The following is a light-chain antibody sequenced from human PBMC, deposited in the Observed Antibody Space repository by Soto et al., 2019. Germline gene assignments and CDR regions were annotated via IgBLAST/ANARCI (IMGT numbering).Light chain of an antibody. CDR3: QQYNNWQLT. CDR1: QSISSY. Sequence: DIQMTQSPSSLSASLGDRVTIXXRASQSISSYLNWYQQKPGKAPKLXIYAASSLQSGVPSRFSGSGSGTEFTLTISSLQSEDFAVYYCQQYNNWQLTFGPGTKVDIK. V-gene: IGKV1-39*01. CDR2: AAS. J-gene: IGKJ3*01.